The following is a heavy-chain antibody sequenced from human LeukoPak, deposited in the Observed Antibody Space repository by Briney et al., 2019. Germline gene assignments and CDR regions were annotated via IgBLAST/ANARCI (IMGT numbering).Heavy chain of an antibody. CDR2: IKQDGSET. J-gene: IGHJ3*02. Sequence: GGSLRLSCAASGFTFTNNFMSWVRQVPGKGLEWVANIKQDGSETTYADSVRGRFTIFRDNAKDSVYLQMNSLRADDTAVYYCARETYCSGGSCYKGNAFDIWGQGTMVTVSS. CDR1: GFTFTNNF. D-gene: IGHD2-15*01. CDR3: ARETYCSGGSCYKGNAFDI. V-gene: IGHV3-7*01.